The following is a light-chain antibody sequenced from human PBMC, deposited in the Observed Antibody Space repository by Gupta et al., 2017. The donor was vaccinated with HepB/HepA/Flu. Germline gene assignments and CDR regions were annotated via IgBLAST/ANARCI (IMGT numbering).Light chain of an antibody. Sequence: QSALTQPASVSGSPGQSLTISCTGTSSDVGGYNYVSWYQQHPGKAPKLMIYDVSNRPSGVSNRFSGSKSGNTASLTISGLQAEDEADYYCISYTSSSTLVVFGGGTKLTVL. J-gene: IGLJ2*01. CDR1: SSDVGGYNY. CDR2: DVS. V-gene: IGLV2-14*01. CDR3: ISYTSSSTLVV.